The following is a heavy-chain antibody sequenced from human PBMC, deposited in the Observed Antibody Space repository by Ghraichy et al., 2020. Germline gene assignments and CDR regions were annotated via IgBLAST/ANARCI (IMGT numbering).Heavy chain of an antibody. Sequence: SETLSLTCTVSGGSISSSSYYWGWIRQPPGKGLEWIGSIYYSGSTYYNPSLKSRVTISVDTSKNQFSLKLSSVTAADTAVYYCARQRGGCSSTSCPGPHNWFDPWGQGTLVTVSS. CDR3: ARQRGGCSSTSCPGPHNWFDP. CDR1: GGSISSSSYY. V-gene: IGHV4-39*01. CDR2: IYYSGST. J-gene: IGHJ5*02. D-gene: IGHD2-2*01.